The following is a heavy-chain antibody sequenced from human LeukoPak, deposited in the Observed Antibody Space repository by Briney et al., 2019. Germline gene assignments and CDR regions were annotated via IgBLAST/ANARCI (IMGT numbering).Heavy chain of an antibody. CDR2: ISSSSGYI. CDR1: GFTFSSYS. V-gene: IGHV3-21*01. D-gene: IGHD4-23*01. Sequence: GGSLRLSCAASGFTFSSYSMNWVRQAPGKGLEWVSSISSSSGYIYYADSVKGRFTISRDNAKNSLYLQMNSLRAEDTAVYYCAREAGNSGRWGQGTLVTVSS. J-gene: IGHJ4*02. CDR3: AREAGNSGR.